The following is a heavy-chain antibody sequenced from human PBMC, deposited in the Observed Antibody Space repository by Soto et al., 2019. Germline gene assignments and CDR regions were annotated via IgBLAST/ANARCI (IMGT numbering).Heavy chain of an antibody. CDR2: IYYSGFT. J-gene: IGHJ5*02. D-gene: IGHD3-10*01. V-gene: IGHV4-39*01. Sequence: QPQLQESGPGLVRPSETLSLTCTVSGGSVSSSSYYWGWIRQHPGKGLEWIGSIYYSGFTYSNVSLKSRVILAVDKYKNQFFLSLNAGTAADPAGYYCARHSGKDYTGSGSDSWFDPGGQGTLVTVSS. CDR1: GGSVSSSSYY. CDR3: ARHSGKDYTGSGSDSWFDP.